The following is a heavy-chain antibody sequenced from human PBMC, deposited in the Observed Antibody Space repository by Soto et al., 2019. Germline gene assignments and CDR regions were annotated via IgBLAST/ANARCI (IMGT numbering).Heavy chain of an antibody. CDR1: GYSFTTYW. J-gene: IGHJ5*02. CDR3: AREKSDLELFNWLDP. D-gene: IGHD1-7*01. CDR2: IDPRDSYT. V-gene: IGHV5-10-1*01. Sequence: GESLKISCEASGYSFTTYWISWVRQMPGKGLEWMGAIDPRDSYTKYSPSFQGHVTISVDKSISTAYLQWNSLKASDTAIYYCAREKSDLELFNWLDPWGQGTMVTVSS.